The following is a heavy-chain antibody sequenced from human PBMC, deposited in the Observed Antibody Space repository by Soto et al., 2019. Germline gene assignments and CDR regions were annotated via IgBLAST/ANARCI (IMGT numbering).Heavy chain of an antibody. CDR2: FIPVLGTA. Sequence: QVQLVQSGAEVKKPGSSVRVSCKASGGTFTNYAVNWVRQAPGQGLEWMGGFIPVLGTASYAQNFQGRVTITAXEXTXTSXMDLSSLTSEDTALYYCARTRTYYYNSSGWNWFDPWGQGTLVTVSS. V-gene: IGHV1-69*12. CDR3: ARTRTYYYNSSGWNWFDP. CDR1: GGTFTNYA. D-gene: IGHD3-22*01. J-gene: IGHJ5*02.